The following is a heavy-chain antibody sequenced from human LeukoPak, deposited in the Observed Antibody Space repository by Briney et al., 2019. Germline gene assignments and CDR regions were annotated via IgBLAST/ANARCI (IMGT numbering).Heavy chain of an antibody. CDR1: GGTFSSYA. V-gene: IGHV1-69*01. D-gene: IGHD4-11*01. CDR2: IIPIFGTA. CDR3: ARVPPRDYRRFDYYYYMDV. Sequence: ASVKVSCKASGGTFSSYAISWVRQAPGQGLEWMGGIIPIFGTANYAQKFQGRVTITADESTSTAYMELSSLRSEDTAVYYCARVPPRDYRRFDYYYYMDVWGKGTTVTVSS. J-gene: IGHJ6*03.